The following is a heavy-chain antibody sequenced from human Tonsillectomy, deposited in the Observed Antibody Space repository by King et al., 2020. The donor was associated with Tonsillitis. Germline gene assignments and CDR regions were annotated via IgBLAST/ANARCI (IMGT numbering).Heavy chain of an antibody. V-gene: IGHV3-53*04. CDR3: ATFVGISAGFDF. J-gene: IGHJ4*02. CDR1: GFTVSSLS. Sequence: VQLVESGGGLVQPGGSLRLSCAVSGFTVSSLSRSWGRPAPGKGLDVGPGINSGCTATYADSVKGRFTLSRHNSENKLYLQVNSLRAEDTAVYYCATFVGISAGFDFWGRGTLVTVSS. CDR2: INSGCTA. D-gene: IGHD2/OR15-2a*01.